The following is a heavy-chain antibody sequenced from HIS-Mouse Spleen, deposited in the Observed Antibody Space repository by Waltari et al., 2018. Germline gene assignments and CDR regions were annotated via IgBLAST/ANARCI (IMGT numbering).Heavy chain of an antibody. Sequence: QLQLQESGPGLVKPSETLSLTCTVSGGSISSSSYYWGGIRQPPGKGLEWIGSIYYSGSTYYNPSLKSRVTISVDTSKNQFSLKLSSVTAADTAVYYCARGGIAARPKAFDIWGQGTMVTVSS. D-gene: IGHD6-6*01. J-gene: IGHJ3*02. V-gene: IGHV4-39*07. CDR2: IYYSGST. CDR3: ARGGIAARPKAFDI. CDR1: GGSISSSSYY.